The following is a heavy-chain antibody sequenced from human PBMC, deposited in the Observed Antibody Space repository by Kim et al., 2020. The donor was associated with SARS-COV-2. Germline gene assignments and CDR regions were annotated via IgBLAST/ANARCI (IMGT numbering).Heavy chain of an antibody. CDR2: IYYSGST. J-gene: IGHJ4*02. V-gene: IGHV4-39*01. D-gene: IGHD2-2*01. CDR3: ARQGSDVVVPAAMLYTFDY. CDR1: GGSISSSSYY. Sequence: SETLSLTCTVSGGSISSSSYYWGWIRQPPGKGLEWIGSIYYSGSTYYNPSLKSRVTISVDTSKNQFSLKLSSVTAADTAVYYCARQGSDVVVPAAMLYTFDYWGQGTLVTVSS.